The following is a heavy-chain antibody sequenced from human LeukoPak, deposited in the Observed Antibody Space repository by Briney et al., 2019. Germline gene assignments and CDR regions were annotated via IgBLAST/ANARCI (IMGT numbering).Heavy chain of an antibody. V-gene: IGHV3-23*01. CDR3: AKDLFRIAAAGRFDY. D-gene: IGHD6-13*01. J-gene: IGHJ4*02. CDR1: GFIFYNYA. Sequence: GGSLRLSCATSGFIFYNYAMNWVRQGPGKGLEWVSGISGSGGSTYYAVSVRGRFTISRDNSMNTLYLQINSLRAEDTAVYYCAKDLFRIAAAGRFDYWGQGTLVTVSS. CDR2: ISGSGGST.